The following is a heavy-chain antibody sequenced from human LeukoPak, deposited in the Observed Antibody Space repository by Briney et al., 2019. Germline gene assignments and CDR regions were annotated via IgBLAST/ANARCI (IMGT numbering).Heavy chain of an antibody. CDR3: ARAYQRLGGLSFPDS. CDR1: GYTFTSYA. V-gene: IGHV7-4-1*02. J-gene: IGHJ5*01. CDR2: INTNTGNP. D-gene: IGHD3-16*02. Sequence: ASVKVSCKASGYTFTSYAMNWVRQAPGQGLEWMGWINTNTGNPMYAQGFTGRFVFSLDTSVTTTNLQINGLEAEDTAVYYCARAYQRLGGLSFPDSWGQGTLVIVSS.